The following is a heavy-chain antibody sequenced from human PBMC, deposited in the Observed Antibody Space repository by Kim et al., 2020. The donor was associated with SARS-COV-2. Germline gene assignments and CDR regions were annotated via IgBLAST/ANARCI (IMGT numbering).Heavy chain of an antibody. CDR2: IRGKSYGGTA. V-gene: IGHV3-49*04. CDR3: TRSTHLRIFGEAFGFDY. D-gene: IGHD3-3*01. CDR1: GFNFGEYA. J-gene: IGHJ4*02. Sequence: GGSLRLSCATSGFNFGEYAINWVRQVPGKGLEWVGFIRGKSYGGTADYAASVKGRFFISRDDSKGTAYLQLTSLKSEDTAVYFCTRSTHLRIFGEAFGFDYWGQGTLVTVSP.